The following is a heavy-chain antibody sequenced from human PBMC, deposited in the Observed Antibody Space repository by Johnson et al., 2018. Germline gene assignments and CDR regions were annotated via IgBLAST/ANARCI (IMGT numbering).Heavy chain of an antibody. J-gene: IGHJ6*02. V-gene: IGHV3-23*04. CDR1: GFTFRSYA. CDR3: AKGIGYCSGGICYSFAYYGMDV. CDR2: ISGSDSST. Sequence: VQLVQSGGGLVQXGGSLRLSCAASGFTFRSYAMSWVRQAPGKGLEWVSAISGSDSSTDYADSVTGRCTISRDNSKKTLYLQMNSLRADETAVYYCAKGIGYCSGGICYSFAYYGMDVWGQGTTVTVSS. D-gene: IGHD2-15*01.